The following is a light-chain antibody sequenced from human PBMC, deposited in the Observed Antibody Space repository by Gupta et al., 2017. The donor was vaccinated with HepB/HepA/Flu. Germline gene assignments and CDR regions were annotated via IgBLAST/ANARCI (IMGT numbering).Light chain of an antibody. Sequence: DVVLTQSPLSLPVTLGQPASISCTSSRSLVSTDGNTYFDWFHQGPGQSPRRLIYKGSKRDSGVPDRFSGSGSGTDFTLKISRVEAEDLGVYYCRQDTWWPPTFGQGTKLEIK. CDR3: RQDTWWPPT. V-gene: IGKV2-30*01. CDR1: RSLVSTDGNTY. CDR2: KGS. J-gene: IGKJ2*01.